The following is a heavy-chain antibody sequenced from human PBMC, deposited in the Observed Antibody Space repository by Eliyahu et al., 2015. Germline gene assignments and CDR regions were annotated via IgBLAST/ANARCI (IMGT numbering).Heavy chain of an antibody. D-gene: IGHD3-22*01. CDR3: ARDSYYYDSSPFDY. CDR2: IYYSGST. J-gene: IGHJ4*02. V-gene: IGHV4-39*07. CDR1: GGSXXSSSYY. Sequence: QLQLQESGPGLVKPSETLSLTCTVSGGSXXSSSYYWGWIRQPPGKGLEWIGSIYYSGSTYYNPSLKSRVTISVDTSKNQFSLKLSSVTAADTAVYYCARDSYYYDSSPFDYWGQGTLVTVSS.